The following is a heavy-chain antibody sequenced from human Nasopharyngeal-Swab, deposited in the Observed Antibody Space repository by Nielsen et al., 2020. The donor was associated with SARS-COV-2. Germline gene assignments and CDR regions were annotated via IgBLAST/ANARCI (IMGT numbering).Heavy chain of an antibody. CDR3: AREGPGYDYYDSSGYQSTSDAFDI. CDR1: GDSVSSNSAA. CDR2: TYYRSKWYN. V-gene: IGHV6-1*01. Sequence: SQTLSLTCAIPGDSVSSNSAAWNWIRQSPSRGLEWLGRTYYRSKWYNDYAVSVKSRITINPDTSKNQFSLQLNSVTPEDTAVYYCAREGPGYDYYDSSGYQSTSDAFDIWGQGTMVTVSS. J-gene: IGHJ3*02. D-gene: IGHD3-22*01.